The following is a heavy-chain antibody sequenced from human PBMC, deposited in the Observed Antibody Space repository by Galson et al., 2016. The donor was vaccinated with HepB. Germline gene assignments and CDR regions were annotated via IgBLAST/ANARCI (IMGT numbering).Heavy chain of an antibody. CDR3: ARAGGPCSGGVCYLQQLVFDY. D-gene: IGHD2-8*02. V-gene: IGHV3-33*01. J-gene: IGHJ4*02. Sequence: LRLSCAASGFTFSTYGMHWVRQAPGKGLEWVALIWYDGSHEYFADSVKGRFTISRDNSKNTLYLQMNSLRAEDTAVYFCARAGGPCSGGVCYLQQLVFDYWGQGTLVTVSS. CDR1: GFTFSTYG. CDR2: IWYDGSHE.